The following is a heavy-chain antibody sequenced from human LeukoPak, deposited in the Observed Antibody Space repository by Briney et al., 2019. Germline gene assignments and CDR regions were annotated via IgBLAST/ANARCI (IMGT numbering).Heavy chain of an antibody. CDR1: GFTFSSYA. CDR3: ARGYSSGWYNYFDY. D-gene: IGHD6-19*01. J-gene: IGHJ4*02. V-gene: IGHV3-30*04. CDR2: ISYDGSNK. Sequence: GGSLRLSCAASGFTFSSYAMHWVRQAPGKGLEWVAVISYDGSNKYYADSVKGRFTISRDNSKNTLYLQMNSLRAEDTAVYYCARGYSSGWYNYFDYWGQGTLVTVSS.